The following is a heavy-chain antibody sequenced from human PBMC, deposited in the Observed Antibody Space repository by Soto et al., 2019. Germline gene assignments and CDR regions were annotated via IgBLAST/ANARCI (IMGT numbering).Heavy chain of an antibody. V-gene: IGHV3-23*01. D-gene: IGHD3-10*01. CDR3: AKDNGNYGSGSFSH. Sequence: GGSLRLSCAASGFTFGSYAMSWVRQAPGKGLEWVSLISGTGDSSEYANSVKGRFTISRDYSKTTVFLQMNSLRAEDTAVYFCAKDNGNYGSGSFSHWGQGTLVTVYS. CDR1: GFTFGSYA. CDR2: ISGTGDSS. J-gene: IGHJ4*02.